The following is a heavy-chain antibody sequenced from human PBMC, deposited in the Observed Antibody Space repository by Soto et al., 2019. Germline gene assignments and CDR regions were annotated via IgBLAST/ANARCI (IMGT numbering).Heavy chain of an antibody. D-gene: IGHD2-15*01. Sequence: GGSLRLSCAASGFTVSSNYMSWVRQAPGKGLEWVSVIYSGGSTYYADSVKGRFTISRDNPKNTLYLQMNSLRAEDTAVYYCARDGAYCSGGSCYSDNAFDIWGQGTMVTVSS. CDR1: GFTVSSNY. J-gene: IGHJ3*02. CDR3: ARDGAYCSGGSCYSDNAFDI. CDR2: IYSGGST. V-gene: IGHV3-53*01.